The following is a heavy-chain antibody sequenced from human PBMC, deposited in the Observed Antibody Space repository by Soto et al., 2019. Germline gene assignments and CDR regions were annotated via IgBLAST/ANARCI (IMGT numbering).Heavy chain of an antibody. CDR2: IYYSGST. J-gene: IGHJ4*02. V-gene: IGHV4-59*01. D-gene: IGHD4-17*01. Sequence: SETLSLTCTVSGGSISSYYWSWIRQPPGKGLEWIGYIYYSGSTNYNPSLKSRVTISVDTSKNQFSLKLSSVTAADTAVYYCAIFAVTTDFDYWDQGTLVTVSS. CDR3: AIFAVTTDFDY. CDR1: GGSISSYY.